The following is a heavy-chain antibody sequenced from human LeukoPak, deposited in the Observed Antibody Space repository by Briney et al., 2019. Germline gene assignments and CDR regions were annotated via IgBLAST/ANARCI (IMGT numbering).Heavy chain of an antibody. J-gene: IGHJ3*02. CDR2: MNPNSGNT. Sequence: ASVKVSCKASGYTFTSYDINWVRQATGQGLEWMGWMNPNSGNTGYAQKFQGRVTMTRNTSISTAYMELSSLRSEDTAVYHCARGGYYDFWSGYPRNDAFDIWGQGTMVTVSS. V-gene: IGHV1-8*01. D-gene: IGHD3-3*01. CDR1: GYTFTSYD. CDR3: ARGGYYDFWSGYPRNDAFDI.